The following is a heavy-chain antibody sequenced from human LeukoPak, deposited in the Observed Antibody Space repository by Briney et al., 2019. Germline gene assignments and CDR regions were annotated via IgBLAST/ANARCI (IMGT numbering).Heavy chain of an antibody. CDR2: ISSSGSTI. CDR3: ASCVGGGSYYSYYFDY. J-gene: IGHJ4*02. CDR1: GFTFSSYE. D-gene: IGHD3-22*01. V-gene: IGHV3-48*03. Sequence: GGSLRLSCAASGFTFSSYEMNWVRQAPGKVLEWVSYISSSGSTIYYADSVKGRFTISRDNAKNSLNLQMNSLRAEDTAVYYCASCVGGGSYYSYYFDYWGQGTLVTVSS.